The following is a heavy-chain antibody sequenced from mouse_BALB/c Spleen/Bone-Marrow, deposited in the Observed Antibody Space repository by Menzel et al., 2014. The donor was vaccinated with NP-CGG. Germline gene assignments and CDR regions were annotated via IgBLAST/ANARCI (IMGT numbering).Heavy chain of an antibody. D-gene: IGHD2-14*01. CDR3: ARVIRYESYFDY. V-gene: IGHV2-9*02. CDR1: GFSLTSYG. J-gene: IGHJ2*01. CDR2: IWAGGST. Sequence: VQLQQSGPGLVSPSQSLSITCTVSGFSLTSYGVHWVRQSPGKGLEWLGVIWAGGSTNYNSALMSRLSISKDNSKSQVFLRMNSLQTDDTAMYYCARVIRYESYFDYWGQGTTLTVSS.